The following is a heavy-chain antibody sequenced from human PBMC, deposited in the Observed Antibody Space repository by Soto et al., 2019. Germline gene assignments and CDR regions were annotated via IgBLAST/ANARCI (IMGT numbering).Heavy chain of an antibody. Sequence: SETLSLTCTLSGGSISSRSYYWGWIRQPPGKGLEWIGSIYYSGSTYYNPSLKSRITISVDTSKNQFSLKLRSVTAAETAVYYCARHPWKTSSWFDPYNYFDYWGQGSLVTVSS. V-gene: IGHV4-39*01. CDR3: ARHPWKTSSWFDPYNYFDY. CDR1: GGSISSRSYY. D-gene: IGHD6-13*01. J-gene: IGHJ4*02. CDR2: IYYSGST.